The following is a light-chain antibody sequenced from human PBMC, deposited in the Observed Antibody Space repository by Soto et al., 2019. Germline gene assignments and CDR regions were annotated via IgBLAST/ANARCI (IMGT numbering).Light chain of an antibody. J-gene: IGKJ5*01. V-gene: IGKV3D-20*02. CDR2: GAS. CDR3: QQRSNWPT. CDR1: ESVSDNY. Sequence: EIVLTQSPGTLSLSPGERVTLSCRASESVSDNYLAWYQQRSGQAPRLVIYGASSRASAVPDRFSGSGSGADFTLTISRLGPEDFAVYYCQQRSNWPTFGQGTRLEMK.